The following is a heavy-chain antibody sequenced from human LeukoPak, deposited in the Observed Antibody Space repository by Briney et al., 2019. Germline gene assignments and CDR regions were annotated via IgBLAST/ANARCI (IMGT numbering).Heavy chain of an antibody. D-gene: IGHD1-26*01. J-gene: IGHJ5*02. V-gene: IGHV1-8*01. Sequence: GASVKVSCKASGYTFTSYDINWVRQATGQGLEWMGWMNPNSGNTGYAQKFQGRVTMTRNTSISTAYMELSSLRSEDTAVYYRAHKAWEDLRGGGWFDPWGQGTLVTVSS. CDR1: GYTFTSYD. CDR2: MNPNSGNT. CDR3: AHKAWEDLRGGGWFDP.